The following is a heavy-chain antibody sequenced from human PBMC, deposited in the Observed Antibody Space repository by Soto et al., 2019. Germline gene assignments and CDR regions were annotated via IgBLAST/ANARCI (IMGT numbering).Heavy chain of an antibody. CDR1: GFTFSSYS. CDR2: ISSSSRYI. D-gene: IGHD2-2*01. Sequence: ESGGGLVQPGGSLRLSCAASGFTFSSYSMNWVRQAPGKGLEWVSSISSSSRYIYYADSVKGRFTISRDNAKNSLYLQMNSLRAEDTAVYYCARDRRDIVVVPAAVGMDVWGQGTTVTVSS. J-gene: IGHJ6*02. CDR3: ARDRRDIVVVPAAVGMDV. V-gene: IGHV3-21*01.